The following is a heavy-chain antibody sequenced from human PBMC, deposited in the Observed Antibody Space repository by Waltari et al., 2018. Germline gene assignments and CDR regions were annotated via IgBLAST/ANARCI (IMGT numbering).Heavy chain of an antibody. D-gene: IGHD1-26*01. CDR1: GGTFSSYA. V-gene: IGHV1-69*01. J-gene: IGHJ3*02. CDR3: ARLTMMRETLSRGDAFDI. CDR2: ISPILGTA. Sequence: QVQLVQSGDEVPKPGSSVKVSCKASGGTFSSYAISWVRQAPGQGLEWMGGISPILGTANYAQKFQGRVTITADEATSTAYVELSSLRSEDAAVYYCARLTMMRETLSRGDAFDIWGQGTMVTVSS.